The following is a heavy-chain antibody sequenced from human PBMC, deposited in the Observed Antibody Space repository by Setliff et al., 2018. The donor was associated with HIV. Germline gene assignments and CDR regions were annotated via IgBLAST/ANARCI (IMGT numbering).Heavy chain of an antibody. J-gene: IGHJ6*03. CDR2: INQDGTEK. CDR3: ARARKLRFLEWSLMDV. Sequence: GGSLRLSCEASGFTFSDYSMNWVRQAPGKGLEWVANINQDGTEKHYVDSVTGRFTISRDNSKNTLYLQMNSLRVDDTAVYYCARARKLRFLEWSLMDVWGKGTTVTVSS. D-gene: IGHD3-3*01. V-gene: IGHV3-7*01. CDR1: GFTFSDYS.